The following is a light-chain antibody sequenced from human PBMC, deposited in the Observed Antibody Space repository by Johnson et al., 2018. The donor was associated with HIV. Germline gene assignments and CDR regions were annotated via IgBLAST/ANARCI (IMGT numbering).Light chain of an antibody. V-gene: IGLV1-51*01. CDR1: SSNIGNNY. CDR3: GTWDNSLSAV. CDR2: DNN. Sequence: QSVLTQPPSVSAAPGQKVTISCSGSSSNIGNNYVSWYQQFPGTAPKLVIYDNNRRPSGIPDRFSGSKSGTSATLGITGLQTGDEADYYCGTWDNSLSAVFGTGTKVTVL. J-gene: IGLJ1*01.